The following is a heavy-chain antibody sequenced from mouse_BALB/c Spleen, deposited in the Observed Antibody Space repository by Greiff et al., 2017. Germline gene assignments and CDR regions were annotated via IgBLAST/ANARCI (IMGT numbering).Heavy chain of an antibody. CDR2: IWAGGST. D-gene: IGHD1-1*01. V-gene: IGHV2-9*02. Sequence: VQLQQSGPGLVAPSQSLSITCTVSGFSLTSYGVHWVRQPPGKGLEWLGVIWAGGSTNYNSALMSRLSISKDNSKSQVFLKMNSLQTDDTAMYYCARDKDYYGSSYEAYWGQGTLVTVSA. CDR1: GFSLTSYG. CDR3: ARDKDYYGSSYEAY. J-gene: IGHJ3*01.